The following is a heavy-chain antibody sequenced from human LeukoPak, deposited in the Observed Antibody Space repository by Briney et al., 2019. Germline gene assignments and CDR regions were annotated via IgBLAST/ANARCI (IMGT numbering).Heavy chain of an antibody. CDR3: ARGGYCSGGSCYTLPPNWFDP. CDR1: GFTFSSYE. J-gene: IGHJ5*02. D-gene: IGHD2-15*01. CDR2: ISSTVSTI. V-gene: IGHV3-48*03. Sequence: PGGSPRLSCAASGFTFSSYEMNWVRQAPGKGLEWLAYISSTVSTIYYADSVKGRFTTSRDDAQNSLYLQMNSLRAEDTAVYYCARGGYCSGGSCYTLPPNWFDPWGQGTLVTVSS.